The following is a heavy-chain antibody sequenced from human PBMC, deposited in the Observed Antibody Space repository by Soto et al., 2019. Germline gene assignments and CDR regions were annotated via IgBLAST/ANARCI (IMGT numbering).Heavy chain of an antibody. J-gene: IGHJ4*02. D-gene: IGHD6-6*01. Sequence: KPSETLSLTCAVSGGSISSSNWWSWVRQPPGKGLEWIGEIYHSGSTNYNPSLKSRVTISVDKSKNQFSLKLSSVTAADTAVYYCAREGSSSSRWGSIDYWGKGTLVTVSS. CDR2: IYHSGST. V-gene: IGHV4-4*02. CDR3: AREGSSSSRWGSIDY. CDR1: GGSISSSNW.